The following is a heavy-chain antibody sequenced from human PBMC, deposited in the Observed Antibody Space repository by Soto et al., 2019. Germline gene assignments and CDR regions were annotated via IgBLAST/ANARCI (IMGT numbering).Heavy chain of an antibody. Sequence: DSVNVSCKASGYTFTSYYRNWVRQAPGEGLECMGIINPSGGRTSYAQKFQGRVTMTRDTSTSTVYMELSSLRSEDTAVYYCARAGYCSGGSCYGEFDYWG. CDR1: GYTFTSYY. J-gene: IGHJ4*01. V-gene: IGHV1-46*01. CDR2: INPSGGRT. CDR3: ARAGYCSGGSCYGEFDY. D-gene: IGHD2-15*01.